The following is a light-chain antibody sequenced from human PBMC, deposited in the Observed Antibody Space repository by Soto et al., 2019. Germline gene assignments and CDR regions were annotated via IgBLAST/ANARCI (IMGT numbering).Light chain of an antibody. Sequence: QSALTQPASVSGPPGQSITISCTGTSSDVGGYNYVSWYQQHPGKAPKLMIYDVSNRPSGVSNRFSGSKSGNTASLTISGLQAEDEADYYCSSYTSSSTQGVVFGGGTKLTVL. CDR2: DVS. CDR1: SSDVGGYNY. V-gene: IGLV2-14*01. J-gene: IGLJ2*01. CDR3: SSYTSSSTQGVV.